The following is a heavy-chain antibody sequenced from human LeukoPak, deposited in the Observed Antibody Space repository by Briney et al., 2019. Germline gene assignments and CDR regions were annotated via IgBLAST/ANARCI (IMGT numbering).Heavy chain of an antibody. Sequence: GGSLRLSCAASGFTFSTYAMSWVRQAPGKGLEWVSLISGSGGSTYYADSVKGRFTISRDNGKNTLSLRMNSLRAEDTALYYCAEERLTTTTFDSWGRGTLVTVSS. J-gene: IGHJ4*02. CDR2: ISGSGGST. D-gene: IGHD4-11*01. CDR1: GFTFSTYA. V-gene: IGHV3-23*01. CDR3: AEERLTTTTFDS.